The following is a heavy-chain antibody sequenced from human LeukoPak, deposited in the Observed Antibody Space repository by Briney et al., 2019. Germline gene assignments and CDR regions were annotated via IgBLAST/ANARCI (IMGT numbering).Heavy chain of an antibody. Sequence: SETLSLTCTVSGGSISSSSYYWGWIRQPPGKGLEWIGSIYYSGSTYYNPSLKSRVTISVDTSKNQFSLKLSPVTGADTAVYSCARQPAGIVVVPAAIGGGFDYWGQGTLVTVSS. CDR1: GGSISSSSYY. J-gene: IGHJ4*02. D-gene: IGHD2-2*01. V-gene: IGHV4-39*01. CDR2: IYYSGST. CDR3: ARQPAGIVVVPAAIGGGFDY.